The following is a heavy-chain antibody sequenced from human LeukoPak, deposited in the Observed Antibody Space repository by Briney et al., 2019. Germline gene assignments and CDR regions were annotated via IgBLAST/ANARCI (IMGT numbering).Heavy chain of an antibody. J-gene: IGHJ4*02. CDR1: GGSSSGYY. V-gene: IGHV4-59*08. CDR3: GRHGDGYFSFDY. CDR2: IHYGGIT. D-gene: IGHD5-24*01. Sequence: SETLSLTCAVYGGSSSGYYWSWIRQPPGKGLEWIGYIHYGGITHYSLSLKSRVTISVDTSKNQFSLRLSSVTAADTAVYYCGRHGDGYFSFDYWGQGTLVTVSS.